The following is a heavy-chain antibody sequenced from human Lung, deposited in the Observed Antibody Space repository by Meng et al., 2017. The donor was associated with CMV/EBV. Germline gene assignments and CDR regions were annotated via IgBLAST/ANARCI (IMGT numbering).Heavy chain of an antibody. D-gene: IGHD6-13*01. CDR2: IIPILGIA. CDR1: GGTFSSYA. CDR3: ARDRGGWQHQLVRYYYGMDV. Sequence: SVKVSXKASGGTFSSYAISWVRQAPGQGLEWMGGIIPILGIANYAQKFQGRVTITADKSTSTAYMELSSLRSEDTAVYYCARDRGGWQHQLVRYYYGMDVWGQGTXVTGSS. J-gene: IGHJ6*02. V-gene: IGHV1-69*10.